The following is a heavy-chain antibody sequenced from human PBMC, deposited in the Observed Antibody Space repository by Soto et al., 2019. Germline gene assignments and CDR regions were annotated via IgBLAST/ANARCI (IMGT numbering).Heavy chain of an antibody. D-gene: IGHD2-2*01. V-gene: IGHV3-23*01. CDR2: ISGSGGST. CDR3: AKDWGYCSSTSCTPFFDY. CDR1: GFTFSSYA. Sequence: GGSLRLSCAASGFTFSSYAMSWVRQAPGKGLEWVSAISGSGGSTYYADSVKGRFTISRDNSKNTLYLQMNSLRAEDTAVYYCAKDWGYCSSTSCTPFFDYWGQGTLVTVSS. J-gene: IGHJ4*02.